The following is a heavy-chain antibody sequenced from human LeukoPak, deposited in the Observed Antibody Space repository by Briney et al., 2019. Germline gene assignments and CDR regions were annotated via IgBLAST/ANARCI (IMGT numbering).Heavy chain of an antibody. CDR1: GFTFSSYA. Sequence: HPGGSLRLSCAASGFTFSSYAFHWVRQAPGKGLEWVAFISYDGSNKYYANSARGRFTISRDNSKNTLYLQMNSLRGEDTAVYYCAGEEHWELHSGPDYWGQGTLVTVSS. J-gene: IGHJ4*02. V-gene: IGHV3-30-3*01. CDR3: AGEEHWELHSGPDY. D-gene: IGHD1-26*01. CDR2: ISYDGSNK.